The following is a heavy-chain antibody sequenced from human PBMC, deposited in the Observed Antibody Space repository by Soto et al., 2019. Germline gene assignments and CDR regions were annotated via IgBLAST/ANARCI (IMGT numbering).Heavy chain of an antibody. CDR3: AKNGQTTYYYYGLDV. Sequence: QGQLVQSGAEVKKPGASVKVSCKASGYTFTRYGISWVRQAPGQGLEWMGWISGYNGDTKYAQKFQGRVTMTTNTSTTTAFMALRSLTSDDTAVYYCAKNGQTTYYYYGLDVWGQGTTVTVSS. D-gene: IGHD1-1*01. CDR2: ISGYNGDT. V-gene: IGHV1-18*01. CDR1: GYTFTRYG. J-gene: IGHJ6*02.